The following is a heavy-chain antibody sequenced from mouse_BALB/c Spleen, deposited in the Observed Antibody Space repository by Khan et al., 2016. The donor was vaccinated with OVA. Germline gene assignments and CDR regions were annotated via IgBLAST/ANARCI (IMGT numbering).Heavy chain of an antibody. CDR1: GYTFTSYW. D-gene: IGHD1-1*02. J-gene: IGHJ4*01. Sequence: DLVKPGASVKLSCKASGYTFTSYWIYWIQQRPGEGLEWIGRLGRGSGSSYYTEMFKGKATLTVDTSSNTAYIQMSSLSSADSAVYYCARSTYDCGGRYAIDYWGQGTSVTVSS. V-gene: IGHV1S41*01. CDR2: LGRGSGSS. CDR3: ARSTYDCGGRYAIDY.